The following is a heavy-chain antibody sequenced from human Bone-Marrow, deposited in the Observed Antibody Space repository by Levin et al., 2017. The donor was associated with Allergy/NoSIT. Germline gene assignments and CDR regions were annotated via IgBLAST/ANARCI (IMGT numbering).Heavy chain of an antibody. V-gene: IGHV3-72*01. J-gene: IGHJ5*02. CDR2: IRRKDNGYST. CDR1: GFTFSDHY. CDR3: VKMSFDYYSES. Sequence: GESLKISCAASGFTFSDHYMDWVRQAPGKGLEWVGRIRRKDNGYSTEYAASVKGKFTISRDDSENSLYLQMSSLKTEDTAVYYCVKMSFDYYSESWGQGTLVTVSS. D-gene: IGHD3-16*01.